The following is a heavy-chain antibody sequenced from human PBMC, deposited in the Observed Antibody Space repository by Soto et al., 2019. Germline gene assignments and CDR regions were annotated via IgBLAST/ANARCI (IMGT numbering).Heavy chain of an antibody. D-gene: IGHD3-3*01. CDR2: IIPIFGTA. V-gene: IGHV1-69*13. Sequence: ASVKVSCKASGGTFSSYAISWVRQAPGQGLEWMGGIIPIFGTANYAQKFQGRVTITADESTSTAYMELSSLRSEDTAVYYCAREGITIFGVVIGWFDPWGQGTLVTVS. CDR3: AREGITIFGVVIGWFDP. J-gene: IGHJ5*02. CDR1: GGTFSSYA.